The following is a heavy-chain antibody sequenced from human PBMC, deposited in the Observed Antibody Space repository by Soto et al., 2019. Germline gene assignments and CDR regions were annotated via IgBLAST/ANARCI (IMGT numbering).Heavy chain of an antibody. J-gene: IGHJ3*02. Sequence: GGSLRLSCAASGFTFSSYSMNWVRQAPGKGLEWVSYISSSNINYADSVRGRFTIPRDNAKNSLFLQMNSLSDEDTAVYYCARDRYYDSSGYYTDAFDIWGQGAMVTVSS. D-gene: IGHD3-22*01. CDR1: GFTFSSYS. CDR3: ARDRYYDSSGYYTDAFDI. CDR2: ISSSNI. V-gene: IGHV3-48*02.